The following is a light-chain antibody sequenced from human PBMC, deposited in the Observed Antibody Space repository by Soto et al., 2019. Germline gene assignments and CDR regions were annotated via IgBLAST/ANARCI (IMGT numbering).Light chain of an antibody. CDR2: GTS. J-gene: IGKJ4*01. Sequence: EIVLTQSPATQSLSPGETATLSCRASQNVSSRFLAWYQQKPGQAPRLLMYGTSTRAPGFPERFRGSGSGTDFTLPINSLGPEDFAVYYCQQYGTSSFTFGGGTKVEIK. CDR3: QQYGTSSFT. V-gene: IGKV3-20*01. CDR1: QNVSSRF.